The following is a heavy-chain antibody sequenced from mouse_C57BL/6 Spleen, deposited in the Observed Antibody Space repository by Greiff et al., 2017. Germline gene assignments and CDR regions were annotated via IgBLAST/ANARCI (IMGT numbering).Heavy chain of an antibody. D-gene: IGHD1-1*01. CDR3: ARKITTVPYFDY. Sequence: QVQLQQSGPELVKPGASVKISCKASGYAFSSSWMNWVKQRPGKGLEWIGRIYPGDGDTNYNGKFKGKATLTADKSSSTAYMQLSSLTSEDSAVYFYARKITTVPYFDYWGQGTTLTVSS. CDR2: IYPGDGDT. CDR1: GYAFSSSW. V-gene: IGHV1-82*01. J-gene: IGHJ2*01.